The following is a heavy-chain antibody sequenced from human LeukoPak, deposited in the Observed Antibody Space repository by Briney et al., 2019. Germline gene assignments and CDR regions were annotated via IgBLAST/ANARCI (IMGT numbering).Heavy chain of an antibody. D-gene: IGHD3-10*01. CDR2: IYATDLT. J-gene: IGHJ4*02. CDR1: GRSIRSVY. Sequence: PSETLSLTYTVSGRSIRSVYWNWIRQSAGKGLEWIGRIYATDLTNYNPSLKSRVTLSVDMSKNELSLTLKPVTAADTAVYYCARGFGSGNLPSDLWRQGALVTVSS. CDR3: ARGFGSGNLPSDL. V-gene: IGHV4-4*07.